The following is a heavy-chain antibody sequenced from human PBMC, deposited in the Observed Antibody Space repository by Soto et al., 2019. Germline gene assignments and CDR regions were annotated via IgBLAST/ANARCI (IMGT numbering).Heavy chain of an antibody. Sequence: GGSLRLSCAGAGFIFRDYFMTWIRQSPGKGLEWVADINISGRMTHYADSVKGRFTMSRDNDKKSLYLQMDSLRVGDTAVYYCATLGVASHHFDHWGQGTLVTVSS. V-gene: IGHV3-11*01. CDR2: INISGRMT. J-gene: IGHJ4*02. D-gene: IGHD2-15*01. CDR3: ATLGVASHHFDH. CDR1: GFIFRDYF.